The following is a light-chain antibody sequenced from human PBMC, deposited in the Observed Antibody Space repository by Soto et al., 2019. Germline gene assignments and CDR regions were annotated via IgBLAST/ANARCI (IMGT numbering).Light chain of an antibody. J-gene: IGLJ1*01. V-gene: IGLV2-14*01. CDR1: SSDVGGYNR. CDR3: YSYRSGSAHV. Sequence: LTQPASVSGSPGQSITISCTGTSSDVGGYNRVSWYQQHPDKAPKLIIYEVTNRPSGISNRFSGSKSGDTASLTISGLQAEDEADYYCYSYRSGSAHVFGTGTKVTVL. CDR2: EVT.